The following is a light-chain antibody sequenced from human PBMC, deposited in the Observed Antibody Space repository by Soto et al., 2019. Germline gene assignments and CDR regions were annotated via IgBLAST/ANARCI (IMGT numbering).Light chain of an antibody. J-gene: IGKJ5*01. CDR1: QSVSSSY. CDR2: GAS. Sequence: ESGSSQSPCTVSLSPGERATLTCRASQSVSSSYLSWYQQKPGQAPRLLIYGASSRATGIPDRFSGSGSGTDFTLTISRLEPEDFAMYYCQQYVTSAITFGHGTRLEIK. CDR3: QQYVTSAIT. V-gene: IGKV3-20*01.